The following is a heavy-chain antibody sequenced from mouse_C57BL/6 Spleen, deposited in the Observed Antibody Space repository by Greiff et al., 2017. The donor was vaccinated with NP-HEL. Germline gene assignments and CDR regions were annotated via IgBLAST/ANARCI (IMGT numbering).Heavy chain of an antibody. V-gene: IGHV1-82*01. CDR2: IYPGDGDT. CDR1: GYAFSSSW. Sequence: QVQLQQSGPELVKPGASVKISCKASGYAFSSSWMNWVKQRPGKGLEWIGRIYPGDGDTNYNGKFKGKATLTADKSSSTAYMQLSSLTSEDSAVYFCASIYLDAYWGQGTLVTVSA. D-gene: IGHD2-1*01. J-gene: IGHJ3*01. CDR3: ASIYLDAY.